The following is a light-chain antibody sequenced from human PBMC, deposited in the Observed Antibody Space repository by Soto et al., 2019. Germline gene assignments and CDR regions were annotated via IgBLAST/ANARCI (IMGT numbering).Light chain of an antibody. CDR1: QSVSSN. CDR2: GAS. V-gene: IGKV3-15*01. Sequence: EIVMTQSPATLSVSPGERATLSCRASQSVSSNLAWYQQKPGQAPRLLIYGASTRATGISARFSGSGSGTEVTLTISSLQSEDFAVYYCQQYNNWPQTFGQGTKVEIK. J-gene: IGKJ1*01. CDR3: QQYNNWPQT.